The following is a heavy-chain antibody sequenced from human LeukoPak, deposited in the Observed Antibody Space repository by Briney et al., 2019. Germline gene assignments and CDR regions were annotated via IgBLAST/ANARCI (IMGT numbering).Heavy chain of an antibody. CDR2: ISPSGGST. V-gene: IGHV3-23*01. Sequence: GGSLRLSCAASGFTFRSYGMSWVRQAPGKGLEWVSGISPSGGSTYYADSVKGRFTISRDNSKNTLYLQMNSLRAEDTAVYYCAKDWNYDSSGLNYFDHWGQGTLVTVSS. CDR3: AKDWNYDSSGLNYFDH. J-gene: IGHJ4*02. D-gene: IGHD3-22*01. CDR1: GFTFRSYG.